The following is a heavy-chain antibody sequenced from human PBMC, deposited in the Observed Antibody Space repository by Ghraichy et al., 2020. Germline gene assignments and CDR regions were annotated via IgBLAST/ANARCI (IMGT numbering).Heavy chain of an antibody. V-gene: IGHV1-18*04. CDR2: ISAYNGNT. D-gene: IGHD3-10*01. Sequence: ASVKVSCKASGYTFTSYGISWVRQAPGQGLEWMGWISAYNGNTNYAQKLQGRVTMTTDTSTSTAYMELRSLRSDDTAVYYCARALPPPYYYGSGSYSHYDYWGQGTLVTVSS. J-gene: IGHJ4*02. CDR3: ARALPPPYYYGSGSYSHYDY. CDR1: GYTFTSYG.